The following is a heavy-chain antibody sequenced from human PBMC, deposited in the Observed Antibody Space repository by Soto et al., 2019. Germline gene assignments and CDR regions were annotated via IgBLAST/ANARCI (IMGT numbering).Heavy chain of an antibody. CDR3: AGQTFTIAAASYGRSNWFDP. CDR2: IYFTGNT. CDR1: GGSITSSSHF. V-gene: IGHV4-39*01. D-gene: IGHD6-25*01. J-gene: IGHJ5*02. Sequence: SETLSLTCSASGGSITSSSHFWGWVRQPPGKGPEWIGTIYFTGNTYYTPSLKSRLTMSIDTSKNEFSLRLNSVTAADTAVYYCAGQTFTIAAASYGRSNWFDPWGPGTLVTVSS.